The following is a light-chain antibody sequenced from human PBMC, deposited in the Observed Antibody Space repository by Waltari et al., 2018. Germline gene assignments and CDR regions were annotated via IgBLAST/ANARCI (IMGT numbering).Light chain of an antibody. V-gene: IGLV2-14*01. CDR2: DVS. CDR3: SSYTSSSTLV. CDR1: SSDVGCYNY. Sequence: QSALTQPASVSGSPGQSITISCTGTSSDVGCYNYISWYQQHPGKAPKLMIYDVSKRPSGVSNRFSGSKSGNTASLTISGLQAEDEADYYCSSYTSSSTLVFGGETKLTVL. J-gene: IGLJ2*01.